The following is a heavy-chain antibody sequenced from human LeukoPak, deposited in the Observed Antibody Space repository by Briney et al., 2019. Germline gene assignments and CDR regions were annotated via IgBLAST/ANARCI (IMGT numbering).Heavy chain of an antibody. J-gene: IGHJ4*02. CDR3: ARGGEWEWLPLRIYYFDY. Sequence: SETLSLTCAVSGYSISSGYYWGWIRQPPGKGLEWIGSIYHSGSTYYNPSLKSRVTISVDTSKNQFSLELSSVTAADTAVYYCARGGEWEWLPLRIYYFDYWGQGTLVTVSS. CDR2: IYHSGST. V-gene: IGHV4-38-2*01. CDR1: GYSISSGYY. D-gene: IGHD6-19*01.